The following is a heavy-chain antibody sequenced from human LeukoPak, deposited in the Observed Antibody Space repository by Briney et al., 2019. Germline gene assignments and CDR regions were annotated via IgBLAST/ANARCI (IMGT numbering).Heavy chain of an antibody. Sequence: AAVKXSCKAPGYTFTSYGISWVRQAPGQGLEWMGWISAYNGNTNYAQKLQGRVTITTDTSTTTAYMELRSLRSDDTAVYYCARGTSGSYYNVDLDYWGQGTLVTVSS. V-gene: IGHV1-18*01. CDR1: GYTFTSYG. CDR3: ARGTSGSYYNVDLDY. J-gene: IGHJ4*02. D-gene: IGHD3-10*01. CDR2: ISAYNGNT.